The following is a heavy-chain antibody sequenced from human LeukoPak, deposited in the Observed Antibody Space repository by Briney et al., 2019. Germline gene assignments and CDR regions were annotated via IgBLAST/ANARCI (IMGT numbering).Heavy chain of an antibody. CDR1: GFTFSSYA. V-gene: IGHV3-23*01. CDR2: ISAGSST. J-gene: IGHJ4*02. D-gene: IGHD2-2*01. Sequence: PGGSLRLAWAASGFTFSSYAMSWVRQAPGKGLEWVSAISAGSSTYYADSVKGRFTISRDNSKNTLYLQMNSLRAEDTAVYYCAKGGSTSPNGINDYWGQGTLVTVSS. CDR3: AKGGSTSPNGINDY.